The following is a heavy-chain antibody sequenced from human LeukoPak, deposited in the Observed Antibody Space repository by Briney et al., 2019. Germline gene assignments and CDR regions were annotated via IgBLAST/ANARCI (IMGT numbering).Heavy chain of an antibody. J-gene: IGHJ6*03. V-gene: IGHV3-73*01. Sequence: GASLRLSCAASGITFDGSPIHWVRQASGKGLEWVGRIRSKTNNYATGYAASVKGRFLISRDDSKNMSYLQMNSLKTEDTAVYYCQAYYYYYMDVWGKGTTVTVS. CDR2: IRSKTNNYAT. CDR3: QAYYYYYMDV. CDR1: GITFDGSP.